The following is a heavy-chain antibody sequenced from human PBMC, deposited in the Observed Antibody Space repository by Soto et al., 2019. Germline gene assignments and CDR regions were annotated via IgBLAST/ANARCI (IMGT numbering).Heavy chain of an antibody. CDR3: AMTYYYDSSGYAYGMDV. D-gene: IGHD3-22*01. J-gene: IGHJ6*02. CDR1: GGTFSSYA. Sequence: QVQLVKSGAEVKKPGSSVKVSCKASGGTFSSYAISWVRQAPGQGLEWMGGIIPIFGTANYAQKFQGRVTITADESTSTAYMELSSLRSEDTAVYYCAMTYYYDSSGYAYGMDVWGQGTTVTVSS. CDR2: IIPIFGTA. V-gene: IGHV1-69*01.